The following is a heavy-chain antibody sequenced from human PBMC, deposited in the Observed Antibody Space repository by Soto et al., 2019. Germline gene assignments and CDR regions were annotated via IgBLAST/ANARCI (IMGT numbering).Heavy chain of an antibody. J-gene: IGHJ4*01. CDR3: AREAGYHGTIGQQLPDC. CDR2: IWHDGSNK. CDR1: GFTFNNYG. V-gene: IGHV3-33*01. Sequence: QVHLVESGGGIVQPGGSLGLSCAASGFTFNNYGMHWVRQAPGKGLEWVAGIWHDGSNKYYTDSVKGRFTISRDNSKNMLYLQMNSLRAEDTAVYHCAREAGYHGTIGQQLPDCWGQGNYGHRLL. D-gene: IGHD6-13*01.